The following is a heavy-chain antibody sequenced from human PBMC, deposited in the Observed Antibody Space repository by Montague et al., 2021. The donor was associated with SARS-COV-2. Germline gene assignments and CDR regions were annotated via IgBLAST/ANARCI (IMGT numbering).Heavy chain of an antibody. V-gene: IGHV2-5*05. CDR3: DHFAVMTGSQAGEVFDV. CDR2: FYWAADG. D-gene: IGHD2-21*02. J-gene: IGHJ3*01. CDR1: GFSLADNGVG. Sequence: PALVKPTQTLMLTCTLSGFSLADNGVGVGWIRQPPEKALEWLAIFYWAADGRSGPSLTSRITITQDTSKNQVVLTRTNMSDLDTGTSFCDHFAVMTGSQAGEVFDVWGQGTLVTVSS.